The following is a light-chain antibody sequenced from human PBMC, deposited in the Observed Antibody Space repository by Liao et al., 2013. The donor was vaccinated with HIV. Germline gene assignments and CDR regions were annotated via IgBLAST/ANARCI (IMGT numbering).Light chain of an antibody. CDR2: FDN. J-gene: IGLJ1*01. V-gene: IGLV3-21*01. CDR1: NIGDKS. Sequence: SYELTQPPSVSVAPGQTARITCGGKNIGDKSVQWYQQKPGQAPVLVMYFDNARPSGIPERFSGSNSGNTATLTISRVEAGDEADYYCQVWDSSSDHPYVFGTGTKVTVL. CDR3: QVWDSSSDHPYV.